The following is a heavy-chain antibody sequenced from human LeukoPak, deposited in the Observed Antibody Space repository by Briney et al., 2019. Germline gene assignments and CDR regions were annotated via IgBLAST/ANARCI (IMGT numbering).Heavy chain of an antibody. V-gene: IGHV3-48*01. CDR2: ISSSSINI. D-gene: IGHD5/OR15-5a*01. Sequence: GGSLRLSCATSGFTFSGYSMNWVRQAPGKGLEWISYISSSSINIHYGDSVKGRFTISRDNAENSLYLQMNSLRAEDTAVYYCASGVSTIAVYYYYYGMDVWGQGTTVTVSS. CDR3: ASGVSTIAVYYYYYGMDV. CDR1: GFTFSGYS. J-gene: IGHJ6*02.